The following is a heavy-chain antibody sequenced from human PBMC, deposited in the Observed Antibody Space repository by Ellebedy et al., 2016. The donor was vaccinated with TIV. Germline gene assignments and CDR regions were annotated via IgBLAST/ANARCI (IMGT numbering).Heavy chain of an antibody. J-gene: IGHJ6*02. V-gene: IGHV3-23*01. Sequence: GGSLRLSXADSGFTLSIHAKSWVRQAPGKGLEWVSSITGSGGSTYYADSVKGRFTISRDNSRNTVYLQMNSLRVEDTALYYCARERGDSYDNGMDVWGQGTTVTVSS. CDR3: ARERGDSYDNGMDV. CDR2: ITGSGGST. D-gene: IGHD3-9*01. CDR1: GFTLSIHA.